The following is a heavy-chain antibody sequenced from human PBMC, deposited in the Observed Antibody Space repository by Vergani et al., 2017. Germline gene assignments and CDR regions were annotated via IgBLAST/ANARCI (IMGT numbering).Heavy chain of an antibody. D-gene: IGHD3-3*01. J-gene: IGHJ6*02. CDR2: ISYDGSNK. Sequence: QVQLVESGGGLVQPGGSLRLSCAASGFTFSSYGMHWVRQAPGKGLEWVAVISYDGSNKYYADSVKGRFTISRDNSKNTLYLQMNSLRAEDTAVYYCAKAPQFFYYGMDVWGQGTTVTVSS. V-gene: IGHV3-30*18. CDR1: GFTFSSYG. CDR3: AKAPQFFYYGMDV.